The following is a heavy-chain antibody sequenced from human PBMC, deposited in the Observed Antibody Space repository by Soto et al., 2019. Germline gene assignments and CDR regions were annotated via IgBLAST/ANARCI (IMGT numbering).Heavy chain of an antibody. CDR1: VGSVSIGTYY. Sequence: SQTLSVTCILSVGSVSIGTYYWSWIRQPPGKGLEWIGYIYYSGSTNYKRSLKSRVTISVDASKNQLSLKLSSVTAADTAVYYCARDRRSYYGIDYWGQGTLFTVSS. CDR2: IYYSGST. J-gene: IGHJ4*02. V-gene: IGHV4-61*01. CDR3: ARDRRSYYGIDY. D-gene: IGHD1-26*01.